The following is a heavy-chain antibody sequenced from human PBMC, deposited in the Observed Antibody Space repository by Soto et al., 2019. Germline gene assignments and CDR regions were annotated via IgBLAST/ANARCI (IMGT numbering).Heavy chain of an antibody. J-gene: IGHJ6*03. D-gene: IGHD7-27*01. V-gene: IGHV1-3*01. Sequence: ASVKGSPKASGYTLTSYSMHLVRPAPGQRLEWMGWINAGNGNTKYSQKFQGRVTITRDTSASTAYMELSSLRSEDTAVYYCAAGEDKNYYYYYYMDVWGKGTTVTVSS. CDR3: AAGEDKNYYYYYYMDV. CDR1: GYTLTSYS. CDR2: INAGNGNT.